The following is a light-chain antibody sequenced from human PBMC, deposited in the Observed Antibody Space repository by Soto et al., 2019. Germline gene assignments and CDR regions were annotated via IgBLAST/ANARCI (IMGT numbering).Light chain of an antibody. J-gene: IGLJ2*01. CDR2: LNSDGSH. V-gene: IGLV4-69*01. CDR3: QTGGTGMV. CDR1: SGHSRYA. Sequence: QPVLTQSPSASASLGASVKLTCTLSSGHSRYAIAWHQQQPEKGPRYLMKLNSDGSHSKGDGIPDRFSGSSSGAERYLTISSLQSEDEADYYCQTGGTGMVFGGGTQLTVL.